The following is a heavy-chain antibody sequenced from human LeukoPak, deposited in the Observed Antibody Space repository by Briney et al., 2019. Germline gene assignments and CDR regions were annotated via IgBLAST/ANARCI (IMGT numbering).Heavy chain of an antibody. CDR3: ARSDGGLWHLGLNNWFDP. Sequence: SETLSLTCTVSGGSISSSSYYWGWIRQPPGKGLEWIGSIYYSGSTYYNPSLKSRVTISVDTSKNQFSLKLSSVTAADTAVYYCARSDGGLWHLGLNNWFDPWGQGTLVTVSS. V-gene: IGHV4-39*07. D-gene: IGHD3-10*01. J-gene: IGHJ5*02. CDR1: GGSISSSSYY. CDR2: IYYSGST.